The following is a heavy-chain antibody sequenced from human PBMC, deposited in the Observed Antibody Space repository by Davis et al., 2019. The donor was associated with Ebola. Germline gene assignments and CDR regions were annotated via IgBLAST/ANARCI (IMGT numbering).Heavy chain of an antibody. CDR3: ARQSSGYNDY. Sequence: SETLSLTCAVSGGSISRGGSSWSWIRQPPGKGLEWIGYIYHSGSTYYNPSLKSRVTISVDRSKNQFSLKLSSVTAADTAVYYCARQSSGYNDYWGQGTLVTVSS. D-gene: IGHD3-22*01. J-gene: IGHJ4*02. CDR1: GGSISRGGSS. CDR2: IYHSGST. V-gene: IGHV4-30-2*01.